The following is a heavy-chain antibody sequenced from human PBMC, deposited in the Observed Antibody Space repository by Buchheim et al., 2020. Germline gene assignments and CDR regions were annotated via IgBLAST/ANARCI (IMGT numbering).Heavy chain of an antibody. CDR2: ISYDGSNK. Sequence: QVQLVESGGGVVQPGENLKLSCAASGFTFSNYGMHWVRQAPGKGLEWVAVISYDGSNKYYADSVKGRFTISRDNSKNTLYLQMNSLRAEDTAVYYCARDPWSPVSGVDFDYWGQGTL. V-gene: IGHV3-30*03. CDR3: ARDPWSPVSGVDFDY. J-gene: IGHJ4*02. CDR1: GFTFSNYG. D-gene: IGHD3-10*01.